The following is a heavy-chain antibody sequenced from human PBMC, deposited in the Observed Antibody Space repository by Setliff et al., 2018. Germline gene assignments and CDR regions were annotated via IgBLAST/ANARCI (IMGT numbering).Heavy chain of an antibody. J-gene: IGHJ5*02. Sequence: TSETLSLTCAVSGYSISSGYYWGWIRQPPGKGLEWIGSIYHSGSTYYNPSLKSRVTISVDTSKNQFSLKLSSVTAADTAVYYCARVNGAGFDPWGQGTLVTVSS. CDR2: IYHSGST. CDR3: ARVNGAGFDP. CDR1: GYSISSGYY. V-gene: IGHV4-38-2*01. D-gene: IGHD4-17*01.